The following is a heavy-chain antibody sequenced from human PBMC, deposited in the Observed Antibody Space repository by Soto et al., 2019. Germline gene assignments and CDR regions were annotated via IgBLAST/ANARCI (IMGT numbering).Heavy chain of an antibody. Sequence: SETLSLTCTVSGGSISSGGYYWSWIRQHPGKGLEWIGYIYYSGSTYYNPSLKSRVTISVDTSKNQFSLKLSSVTAADTAVYYCARLQRYTQYYFDYWGQGTLVTVSS. CDR3: ARLQRYTQYYFDY. J-gene: IGHJ4*02. CDR2: IYYSGST. V-gene: IGHV4-31*03. CDR1: GGSISSGGYY. D-gene: IGHD1-1*01.